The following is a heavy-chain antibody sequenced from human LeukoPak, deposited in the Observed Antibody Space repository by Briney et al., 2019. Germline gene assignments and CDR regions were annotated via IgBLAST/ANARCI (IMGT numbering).Heavy chain of an antibody. CDR1: GYTFTSYF. J-gene: IGHJ6*03. Sequence: ASVKVSRKASGYTFTSYFIHWVRQAPGQGLEWMGIINPSGGNTNYAQKFQGRVTMTRDTSTSTVYMELSSLRSEDTAVYYCVREAYCGGDCYSGYMDVWGKGTTVTVSS. V-gene: IGHV1-46*01. CDR2: INPSGGNT. CDR3: VREAYCGGDCYSGYMDV. D-gene: IGHD2-21*02.